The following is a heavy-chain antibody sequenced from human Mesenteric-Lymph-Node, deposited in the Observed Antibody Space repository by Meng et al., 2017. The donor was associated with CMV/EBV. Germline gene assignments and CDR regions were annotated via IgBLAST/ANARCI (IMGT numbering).Heavy chain of an antibody. V-gene: IGHV1-46*01. CDR3: ARDRPLGSSDWLPFDY. J-gene: IGHJ4*02. D-gene: IGHD6-19*01. CDR2: INPGGGST. CDR1: GYTFTRYY. Sequence: ASVKVSCKASGYTFTRYYMHWVRQAPGQGLEWMGMINPGGGSTTYPQKFQGRVTMTRDTSTSTVYMELSGLTSEDTAVYYCARDRPLGSSDWLPFDYWGQGTLVTVSS.